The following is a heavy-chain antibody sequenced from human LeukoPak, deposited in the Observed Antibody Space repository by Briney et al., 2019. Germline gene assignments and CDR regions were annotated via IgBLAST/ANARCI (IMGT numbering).Heavy chain of an antibody. D-gene: IGHD1-26*01. V-gene: IGHV3-21*01. J-gene: IGHJ3*02. CDR3: ARAGIGRGYAFDI. Sequence: GGSLRLSCAASGFTFSSYSMNWVRQAPGKGLEWVSSISSSSSYIYYADSVKGRFTISRDNAKNSLYLQMNSLRAEDTAVYYCARAGIGRGYAFDIWGQGIMVTVSS. CDR2: ISSSSSYI. CDR1: GFTFSSYS.